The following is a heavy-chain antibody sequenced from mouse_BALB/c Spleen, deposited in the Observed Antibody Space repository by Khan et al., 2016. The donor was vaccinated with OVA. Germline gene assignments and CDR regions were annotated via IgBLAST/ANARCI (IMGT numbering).Heavy chain of an antibody. D-gene: IGHD2-14*01. J-gene: IGHJ3*01. CDR2: VFPGDGST. CDR3: ARGGYGGFAY. Sequence: VQLQESGAELVKPGASVKLSCKASGYTFTSYDINWVRQRPEQGLKWIGWVFPGDGSTKYNENFKGKATLTTDKSSSTAYMQLSRLTSEDSGAYFGARGGYGGFAYWGQGTLVTVSA. V-gene: IGHV1-85*01. CDR1: GYTFTSYD.